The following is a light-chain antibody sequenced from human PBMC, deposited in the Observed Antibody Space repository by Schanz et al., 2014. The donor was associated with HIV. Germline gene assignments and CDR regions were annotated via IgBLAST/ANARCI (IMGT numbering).Light chain of an antibody. CDR1: QDIRPR. CDR3: QQYDTFPYT. CDR2: KIS. Sequence: DIQMTQSPSTLSASVGDTVTITCRASQDIRPRLAWYQQKPGKAPNLLISKISALGDGVPARFSGRGSGTEFTLTIDNLEPDDFAIYYCQQYDTFPYTFGQGTKLDIQ. V-gene: IGKV1-5*03. J-gene: IGKJ2*01.